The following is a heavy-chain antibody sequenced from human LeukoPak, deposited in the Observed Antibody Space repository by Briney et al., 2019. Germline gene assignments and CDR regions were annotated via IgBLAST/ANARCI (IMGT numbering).Heavy chain of an antibody. J-gene: IGHJ4*02. CDR1: GDSISRSNFY. CDR3: ASSTTIVTPVFDY. V-gene: IGHV4-39*01. D-gene: IGHD4-23*01. CDR2: IYYPGNT. Sequence: PSETLSLTCTVSGDSISRSNFYWGWIRQPPGKGLEWIGSIYYPGNTYYNPSLKSRVTIFLDTSKNQFSLRLSSVTAADTAVYYCASSTTIVTPVFDYWGQGKLVTVSS.